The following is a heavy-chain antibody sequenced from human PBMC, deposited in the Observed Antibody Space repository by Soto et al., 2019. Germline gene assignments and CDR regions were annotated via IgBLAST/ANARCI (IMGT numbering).Heavy chain of an antibody. Sequence: ASVKVSCKASGYTFTSYYMHWVRQAPGQGLEWMGIINPSGGSTSYAQKFQGRVTMTRDTSTSTVYMELSSLRSEDTAVYYCARDQGGDVVVRAAYDAFDIWGQXTMVTVSS. CDR3: ARDQGGDVVVRAAYDAFDI. J-gene: IGHJ3*02. CDR2: INPSGGST. V-gene: IGHV1-46*03. D-gene: IGHD2-2*01. CDR1: GYTFTSYY.